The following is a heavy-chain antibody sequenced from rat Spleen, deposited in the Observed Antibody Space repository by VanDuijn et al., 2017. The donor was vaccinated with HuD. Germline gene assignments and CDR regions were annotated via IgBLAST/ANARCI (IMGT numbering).Heavy chain of an antibody. CDR2: ISTSGGST. V-gene: IGHV5-25*01. D-gene: IGHD4-1*01. CDR1: GFTFSNYD. CDR3: ARQTGDY. Sequence: EVQLVESGGGLVQPGRSLKLSCAASGFTFSNYDMAWVRQAPTKGLEWVASISTSGGSTYYRDSVKGRFTVSRDNAKSTLYLQMDSLRSEDTATYYCARQTGDYWGQGVMVTVSS. J-gene: IGHJ2*01.